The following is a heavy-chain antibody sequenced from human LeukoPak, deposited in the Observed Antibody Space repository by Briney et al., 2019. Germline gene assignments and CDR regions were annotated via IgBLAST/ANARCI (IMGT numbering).Heavy chain of an antibody. CDR3: ARMSRGYSCGVMDV. Sequence: SETLSLTSAVYGGSFSGYYWSWIRQPPGEGLEWIGEINHSGSTNYNPSLKSRVTISVDTSKNQFSLKLSSVTAADTAVYYCARMSRGYSCGVMDVWGQGTTVTVSS. V-gene: IGHV4-34*01. J-gene: IGHJ6*02. D-gene: IGHD5-18*01. CDR1: GGSFSGYY. CDR2: INHSGST.